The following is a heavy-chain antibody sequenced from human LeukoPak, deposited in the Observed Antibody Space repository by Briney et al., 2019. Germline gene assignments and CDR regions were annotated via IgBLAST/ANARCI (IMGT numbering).Heavy chain of an antibody. J-gene: IGHJ5*02. D-gene: IGHD6-13*01. V-gene: IGHV4-59*01. CDR2: IYYSGST. Sequence: SETLSLTCTVSGGSIRSYYWSWIRQPPGKGLEWIAYIYYSGSTNYNPSLKSRVTISVDTSKNQFSLKLSSVTAADTAVYYCAREGIAAAGTRFDPWGQGTLVTVSS. CDR3: AREGIAAAGTRFDP. CDR1: GGSIRSYY.